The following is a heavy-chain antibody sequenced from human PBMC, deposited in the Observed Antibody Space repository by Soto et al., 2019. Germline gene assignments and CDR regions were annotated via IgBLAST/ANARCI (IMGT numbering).Heavy chain of an antibody. CDR3: AREGHISGFDQ. Sequence: QVQLQESGPGLVKPSETLSLTCSISGGSFSSYYWNWIRQPPGKGLEWIGYIYFGGSTNHNPSLKSRVIISLDRTKNQFSLKLNSVTAADTAVYYCAREGHISGFDQWGQGTLVTVSS. CDR2: IYFGGST. CDR1: GGSFSSYY. V-gene: IGHV4-59*01. D-gene: IGHD1-26*01. J-gene: IGHJ4*02.